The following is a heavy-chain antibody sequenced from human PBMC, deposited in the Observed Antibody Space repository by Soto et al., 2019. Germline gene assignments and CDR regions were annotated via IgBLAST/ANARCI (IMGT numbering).Heavy chain of an antibody. V-gene: IGHV4-59*01. CDR1: GGSISSYY. D-gene: IGHD5-18*01. CDR2: IYYSGST. CDR3: ARGKKDTAMVPLYYMDV. J-gene: IGHJ6*03. Sequence: SETLSLTCTVSGGSISSYYWSWIRQPPGKGLEWIGYIYYSGSTNYNPSLKSRVTISVDTSKNQFSLKLSSVTAADTAVYYCARGKKDTAMVPLYYMDVWGKGTTVTVSS.